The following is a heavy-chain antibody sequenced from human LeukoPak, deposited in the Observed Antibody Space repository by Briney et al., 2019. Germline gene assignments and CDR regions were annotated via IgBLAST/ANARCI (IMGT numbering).Heavy chain of an antibody. J-gene: IGHJ4*02. D-gene: IGHD2-2*02. V-gene: IGHV3-23*01. Sequence: GGSLRLSCAASGFTFSNYAMTWVGQAPGKGLEWVSAISGSGDSTHYADSVKGRFTISRDNSKNTLYLQMNSLRAEDTAVYYCAKGCSYTSCYTSDYWGQGTLVTVSS. CDR3: AKGCSYTSCYTSDY. CDR1: GFTFSNYA. CDR2: ISGSGDST.